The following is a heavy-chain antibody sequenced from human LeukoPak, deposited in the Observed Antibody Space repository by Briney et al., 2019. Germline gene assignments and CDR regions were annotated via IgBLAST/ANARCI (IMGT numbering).Heavy chain of an antibody. CDR2: ISGSGGST. D-gene: IGHD5-18*01. Sequence: PGGSLRLSCAASGFTFSSYAMSWVRQAPGKGLEWVSAISGSGGSTYYADSVKGRFTISRDNSKNTLYLQMNSLRAEDTAVYYCAKSGYSYGIEWDAFDIWGQGTMVTVSS. J-gene: IGHJ3*02. CDR1: GFTFSSYA. V-gene: IGHV3-23*01. CDR3: AKSGYSYGIEWDAFDI.